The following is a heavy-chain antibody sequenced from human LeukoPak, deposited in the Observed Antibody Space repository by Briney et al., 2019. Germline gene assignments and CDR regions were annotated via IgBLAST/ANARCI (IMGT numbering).Heavy chain of an antibody. CDR3: ARTGIAAAGPLNWFDP. J-gene: IGHJ5*02. CDR2: ISNSGSTI. CDR1: GFTFSGYE. D-gene: IGHD6-13*01. Sequence: GGSLRLSCAASGFTFSGYEMNWVRQAPGKGLEWVSYISNSGSTIYYADSMKGRFTISRDNAKNSLYLQMNSLRAEDTAVYYCARTGIAAAGPLNWFDPWGQGTLVTVSS. V-gene: IGHV3-48*03.